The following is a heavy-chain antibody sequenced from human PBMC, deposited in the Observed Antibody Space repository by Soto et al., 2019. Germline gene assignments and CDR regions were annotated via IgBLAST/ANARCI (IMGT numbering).Heavy chain of an antibody. CDR1: GYTLTELS. Sequence: ASVKVSCKVSGYTLTELSMHWVRQAPGKGLEWMGGFDPEDGETIYAQKFQGRVTMTEDTSTHTAYMELGSLRSEDTAVYYCATARHSSSNSSGGWFDPWGQGTLVTVSS. D-gene: IGHD6-6*01. V-gene: IGHV1-24*01. J-gene: IGHJ5*02. CDR3: ATARHSSSNSSGGWFDP. CDR2: FDPEDGET.